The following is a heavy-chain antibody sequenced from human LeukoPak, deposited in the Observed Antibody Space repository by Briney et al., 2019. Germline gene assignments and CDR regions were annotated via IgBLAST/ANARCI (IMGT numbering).Heavy chain of an antibody. CDR3: ARDPGCGGDCYFPTYFDY. Sequence: PGGSLRLSCAASGYTFSSYWMSWVRQAPGKGLEWVANIKQDGSEKYYVDSVKGRFTISRDNAKNSLYLQMNSLRAEDTAVYYCARDPGCGGDCYFPTYFDYWGQGTLVTVSS. CDR2: IKQDGSEK. D-gene: IGHD2-21*02. CDR1: GYTFSSYW. J-gene: IGHJ4*02. V-gene: IGHV3-7*01.